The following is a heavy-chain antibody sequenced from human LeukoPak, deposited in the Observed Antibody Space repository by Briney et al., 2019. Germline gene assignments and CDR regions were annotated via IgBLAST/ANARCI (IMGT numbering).Heavy chain of an antibody. J-gene: IGHJ1*01. V-gene: IGHV3-48*01. CDR1: GFTFSSYS. Sequence: GGSLRLSCAASGFTFSSYSMNWVRQAPGKGLEWVSYISSSSSTIYYADSVKGRFTISRDNVKNSLYLQMNSLRAEDTAVYYCARDLTYYYDSSAPYWGQGTLVTVSS. D-gene: IGHD3-22*01. CDR2: ISSSSSTI. CDR3: ARDLTYYYDSSAPY.